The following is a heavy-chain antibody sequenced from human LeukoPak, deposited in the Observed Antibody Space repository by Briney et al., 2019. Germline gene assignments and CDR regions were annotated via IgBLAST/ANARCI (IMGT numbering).Heavy chain of an antibody. V-gene: IGHV4-4*02. CDR3: KIVVVPAAMQIYEY. CDR2: IYHSGST. Sequence: SGTLSLTCAVSGGSIKSNNWWSWVRQPPGKGLEWIGEIYHSGSTNYNPSLESRVTVSVDKSKNQFSLDLTSVTAADTAVYYCKIVVVPAAMQIYEYWGQGTLVTVSS. D-gene: IGHD2-2*01. CDR1: GGSIKSNNW. J-gene: IGHJ4*02.